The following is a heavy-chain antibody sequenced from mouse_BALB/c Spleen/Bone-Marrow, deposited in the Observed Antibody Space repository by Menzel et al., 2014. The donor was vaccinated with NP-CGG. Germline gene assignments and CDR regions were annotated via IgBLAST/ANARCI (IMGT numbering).Heavy chain of an antibody. Sequence: VQLQQSGAELVRSGASVKLSCTASGFNIKDYYMHWVKQRPEQGLEWIGWIDPENGDTEYAPKFQGKATMTADTSSNTAYLQLSSLTSEDTAVYYCSYGNFAMDYRGQGTSVTVSS. V-gene: IGHV14-4*02. D-gene: IGHD2-1*01. CDR3: SYGNFAMDY. CDR1: GFNIKDYY. J-gene: IGHJ4*01. CDR2: IDPENGDT.